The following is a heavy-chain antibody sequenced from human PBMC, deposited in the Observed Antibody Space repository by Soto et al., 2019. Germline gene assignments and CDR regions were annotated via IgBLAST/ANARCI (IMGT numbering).Heavy chain of an antibody. D-gene: IGHD6-13*01. Sequence: SETLSLTCTVSGDSFNNYYWSWIRQPPGKRLEWIGYIYYTGSTTYNPSLERRGSMSVDTSKNQYSLKLSSVNAADTAVYYCARYRRTGAEGCTLYYWGRGTLVTVSS. V-gene: IGHV4-59*01. CDR1: GDSFNNYY. CDR2: IYYTGST. J-gene: IGHJ4*02. CDR3: ARYRRTGAEGCTLYY.